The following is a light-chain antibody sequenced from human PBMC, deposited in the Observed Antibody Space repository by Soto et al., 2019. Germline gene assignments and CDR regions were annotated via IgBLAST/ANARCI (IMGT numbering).Light chain of an antibody. V-gene: IGKV1-5*01. CDR3: QQHNDYSAVT. Sequence: DIQMTQSPSTLSASVGDRVTITCRARQNIGSSLAWYQHSPGKAPKLLIFDASTLQTGVPSRCSASGFGTEFTLTVTDLQPDAFAAYYCQQHNDYSAVTFGRGPKLVIK. J-gene: IGKJ2*01. CDR1: QNIGSS. CDR2: DAS.